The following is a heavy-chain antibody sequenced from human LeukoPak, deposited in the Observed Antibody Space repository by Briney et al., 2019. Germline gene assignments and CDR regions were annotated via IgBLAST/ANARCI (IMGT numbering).Heavy chain of an antibody. CDR1: GYTFTGYY. D-gene: IGHD4-17*01. V-gene: IGHV1-2*02. CDR3: AGGGDRRDGDVEYYFDY. Sequence: GASVKVPCKASGYTFTGYYMHWVRHAPGQGLEWMGWINPNSGGTNYAQKFQGRVTMTRDTSISTAYVELSRLRSDDTAVYYCAGGGDRRDGDVEYYFDYWGQGTLVTVSS. J-gene: IGHJ4*02. CDR2: INPNSGGT.